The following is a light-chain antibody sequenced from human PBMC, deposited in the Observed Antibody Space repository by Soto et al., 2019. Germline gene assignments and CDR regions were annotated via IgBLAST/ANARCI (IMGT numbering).Light chain of an antibody. J-gene: IGKJ2*01. CDR2: DAS. CDR3: QQRSTWPYT. V-gene: IGKV3-11*01. CDR1: HSVSKY. Sequence: EIVLTQSPATLSLSPGERATLSCRASHSVSKYVAWYQQKPVQAPRLLIFDASTRATGIPARFSGSGSGTDFTLTISRLEPEDFAVYYCQQRSTWPYTFGQGTKVDIK.